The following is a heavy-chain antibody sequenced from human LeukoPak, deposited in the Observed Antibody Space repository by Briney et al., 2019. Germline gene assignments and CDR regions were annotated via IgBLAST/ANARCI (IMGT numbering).Heavy chain of an antibody. Sequence: SGGSLRLSCAPSGFTFSRHGMHWVRQAPGKGLEGVAIISNAGSRKYYAHSVEGRFTISRDNSKNTLYLQMDSLRAEDTAVYYCARARAWNYFDYWGQGTLVTVSS. CDR2: ISNAGSRK. CDR3: ARARAWNYFDY. J-gene: IGHJ4*02. D-gene: IGHD3-3*01. CDR1: GFTFSRHG. V-gene: IGHV3-30*03.